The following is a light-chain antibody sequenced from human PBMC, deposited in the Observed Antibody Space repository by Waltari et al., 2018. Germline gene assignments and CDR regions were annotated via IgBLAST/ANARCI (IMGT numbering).Light chain of an antibody. CDR1: QSINNY. Sequence: DIVLTQSPATLSLYPGERATLSCRASQSINNYLAWYQQKPGQAPRLLNVSASNKATCIPARFSGSGSGTDFFLTISSLDPEDFAVYYCQQRSSWPRTFGQGTRVEIK. CDR3: QQRSSWPRT. CDR2: SAS. J-gene: IGKJ1*01. V-gene: IGKV3-11*01.